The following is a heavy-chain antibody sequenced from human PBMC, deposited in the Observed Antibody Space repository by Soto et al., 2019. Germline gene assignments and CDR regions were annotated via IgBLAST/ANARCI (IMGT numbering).Heavy chain of an antibody. J-gene: IGHJ5*02. Sequence: GGSLRLSCAASGFTFSSYSMNWVRQAPGKGLEWVSSISSSSSYIYYADSVKGRLTISRDNAKNSLYLQMNSLRAEDTAVYYCARDVHYDILTGYYVKSWFDPWGQGTLVTVSS. CDR1: GFTFSSYS. V-gene: IGHV3-21*01. CDR3: ARDVHYDILTGYYVKSWFDP. D-gene: IGHD3-9*01. CDR2: ISSSSSYI.